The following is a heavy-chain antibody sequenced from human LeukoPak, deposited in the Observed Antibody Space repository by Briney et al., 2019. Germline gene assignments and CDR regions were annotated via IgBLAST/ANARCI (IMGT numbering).Heavy chain of an antibody. J-gene: IGHJ4*02. V-gene: IGHV1-18*01. CDR3: ARDRSSGIFDY. D-gene: IGHD3-22*01. CDR2: ISAYNGNT. Sequence: ASVKVSCKASGYTFTSYGISWVRQAPGQGLEWMGWISAYNGNTNYAQKLQGRVTMTTDTSTGTAYVELRGRRSGDTVVYYCARDRSSGIFDYWGQGTLVTVSS. CDR1: GYTFTSYG.